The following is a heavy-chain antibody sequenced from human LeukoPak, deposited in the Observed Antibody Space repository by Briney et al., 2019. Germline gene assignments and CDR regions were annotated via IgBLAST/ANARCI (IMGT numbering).Heavy chain of an antibody. Sequence: GGSLTLSRAPSGLTFSSYWMSWVRQPPGKGLEWVANIKQDGSEKYYVDSVKGRFTISRDNAKNSLYLQMNSLRAEDTAVYYCARDRATNYWGQGTLVTVSS. CDR3: ARDRATNY. CDR2: IKQDGSEK. CDR1: GLTFSSYW. D-gene: IGHD1-26*01. V-gene: IGHV3-7*01. J-gene: IGHJ4*02.